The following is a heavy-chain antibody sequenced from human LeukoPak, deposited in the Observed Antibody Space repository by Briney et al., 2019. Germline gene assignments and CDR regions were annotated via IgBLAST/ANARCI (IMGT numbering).Heavy chain of an antibody. CDR2: INHSGST. V-gene: IGHV4-34*01. CDR1: GGSLSGYY. Sequence: SETLSLTCAVYGGSLSGYYWSWIRQPPGKGLEWIGEINHSGSTNYNPSLKSRVTISVDTSKNQFSLKLSSVTAADTAVYYCARRGLGGVGFDYWGQGTLVTVSS. J-gene: IGHJ4*02. CDR3: ARRGLGGVGFDY. D-gene: IGHD1-26*01.